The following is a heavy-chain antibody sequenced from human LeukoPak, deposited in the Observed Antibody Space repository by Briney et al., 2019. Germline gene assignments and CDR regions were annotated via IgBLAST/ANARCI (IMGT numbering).Heavy chain of an antibody. V-gene: IGHV1-2*02. CDR3: ARVLFNSGYDS. J-gene: IGHJ5*01. Sequence: ASVKVSCKASGFTITGAYMRWVRQAPGQGLEWMGWIHPNSGETRYEQKFQGRVTMTRDTSIDTVHMELGSLTSDDTAVYYCARVLFNSGYDSWGQGTLVTVSS. D-gene: IGHD3-9*01. CDR2: IHPNSGET. CDR1: GFTITGAY.